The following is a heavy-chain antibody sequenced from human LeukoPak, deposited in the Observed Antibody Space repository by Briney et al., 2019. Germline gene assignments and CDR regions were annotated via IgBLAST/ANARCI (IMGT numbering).Heavy chain of an antibody. CDR2: IYWNDDK. CDR3: AHLDYYDSSGYYSNLHNWFDP. Sequence: SGPTLVNPTQTLTLTCTFSGFSLSTSGVGVGWVRQPPGKALEWLALIYWNDDKRYSPSLKSRLTITKDTSKNQVVLTMTNMDPVDTATYYCAHLDYYDSSGYYSNLHNWFDPWGQGTLVTVSS. J-gene: IGHJ5*02. CDR1: GFSLSTSGVG. D-gene: IGHD3-22*01. V-gene: IGHV2-5*01.